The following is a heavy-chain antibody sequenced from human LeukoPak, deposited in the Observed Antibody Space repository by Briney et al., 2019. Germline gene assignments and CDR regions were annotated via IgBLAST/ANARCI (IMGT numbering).Heavy chain of an antibody. Sequence: GGSLRLSCAASGFAFSSYWMHWVRQAPGKGLVWVSRINSDGSSTSYADSVKGRFTISRDNAKNTLYLQMSSLRAEDTAVYYCARDAMYSSSGGDYYYYGMDVWGKGTTVTVSS. V-gene: IGHV3-74*01. D-gene: IGHD6-13*01. CDR3: ARDAMYSSSGGDYYYYGMDV. J-gene: IGHJ6*04. CDR2: INSDGSST. CDR1: GFAFSSYW.